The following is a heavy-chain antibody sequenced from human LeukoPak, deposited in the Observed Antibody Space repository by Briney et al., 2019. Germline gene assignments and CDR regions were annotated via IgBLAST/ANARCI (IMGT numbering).Heavy chain of an antibody. D-gene: IGHD6-19*01. V-gene: IGHV3-21*04. CDR1: GFTFSDYS. CDR2: ISSSGTYT. J-gene: IGHJ4*02. CDR3: AKVDQWLVLPRFDY. Sequence: GGSLRLSCAASGFTFSDYSMNWVRQAPETGLEWVSSISSSGTYTYYADSVKGRFTISRDNAKNSLYLQMNSLRAEDTAVYYCAKVDQWLVLPRFDYWGQGTLVTVSS.